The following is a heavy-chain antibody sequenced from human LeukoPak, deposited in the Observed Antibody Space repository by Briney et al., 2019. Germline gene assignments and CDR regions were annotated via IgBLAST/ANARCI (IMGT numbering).Heavy chain of an antibody. J-gene: IGHJ5*02. Sequence: ASVKVSCKASGYTFTSYAMHWVRQAPGQRLEWMGWINAGNGNTKYSQKFQGRVTITRDTSASTAYMELSSLRSEDTAVYYCARDPTDFAVVIISNWFDPWGQGTLVTVSS. CDR2: INAGNGNT. CDR1: GYTFTSYA. CDR3: ARDPTDFAVVIISNWFDP. D-gene: IGHD3-3*01. V-gene: IGHV1-3*01.